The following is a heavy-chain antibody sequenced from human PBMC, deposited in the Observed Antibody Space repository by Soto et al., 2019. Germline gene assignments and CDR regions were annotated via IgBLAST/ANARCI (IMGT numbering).Heavy chain of an antibody. CDR3: AGATVVTATIEC. D-gene: IGHD2-21*02. Sequence: RGSLRLSCAASGFAFRSYNMNWVRQAPGKGMEWVASISSGSSNIYYAASMKGRFTISRDNAKNSLYLQMDSLRAEDSAVYYCAGATVVTATIECWGQGTLVTVSS. V-gene: IGHV3-21*01. J-gene: IGHJ4*02. CDR1: GFAFRSYN. CDR2: ISSGSSNI.